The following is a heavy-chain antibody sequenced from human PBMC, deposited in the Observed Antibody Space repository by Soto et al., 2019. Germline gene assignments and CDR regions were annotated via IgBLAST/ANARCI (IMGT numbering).Heavy chain of an antibody. CDR1: GYSFTDYY. D-gene: IGHD3-3*01. CDR2: IFPDSGRP. Sequence: QVQLVQSGAEVKKPGASVKVSCKASGYSFTDYYIHWVRQAPGQGLEWVGWIFPDSGRPNYSPKFQGRFTMTRDTSSSTVYMELSSLRSDDTAVYFCARSHIPISGEVGPDAFDIWGQGTSVTVST. J-gene: IGHJ3*02. V-gene: IGHV1-2*02. CDR3: ARSHIPISGEVGPDAFDI.